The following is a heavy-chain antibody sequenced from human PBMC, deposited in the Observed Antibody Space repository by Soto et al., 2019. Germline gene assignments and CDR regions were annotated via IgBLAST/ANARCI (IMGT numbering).Heavy chain of an antibody. Sequence: ASVKVSCKASVYTFTSYYMHWVRQAPGQGLEWMGIINPSGGSTSYAQKFQGRFTISRDNSKNTLYMQMNSLRVEDTAVYYCAKGVYGDYIIDYWGQGTLVTVSS. CDR2: INPSGGST. D-gene: IGHD4-17*01. CDR3: AKGVYGDYIIDY. V-gene: IGHV1-46*01. J-gene: IGHJ4*02. CDR1: VYTFTSYY.